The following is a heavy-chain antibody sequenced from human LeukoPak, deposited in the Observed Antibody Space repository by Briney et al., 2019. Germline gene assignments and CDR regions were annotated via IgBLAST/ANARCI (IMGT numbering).Heavy chain of an antibody. CDR2: INPTSGGT. Sequence: ASVKVSCKASGYTFTGYYLYWVRQAPGQGLEWMGWINPTSGGTNYAQKFQDRVTMTRDTSISTAYMELSRLRSDDTAVYYCARSPHILTGENFDYWGQGTLVTVSS. J-gene: IGHJ4*02. CDR3: ARSPHILTGENFDY. D-gene: IGHD3-9*01. CDR1: GYTFTGYY. V-gene: IGHV1-2*02.